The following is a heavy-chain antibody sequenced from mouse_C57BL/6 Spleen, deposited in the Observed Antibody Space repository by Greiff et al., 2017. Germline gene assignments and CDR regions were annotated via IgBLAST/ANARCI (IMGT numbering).Heavy chain of an antibody. J-gene: IGHJ1*03. D-gene: IGHD2-1*01. V-gene: IGHV1-69*01. CDR3: ARDGGNYPHWYFDV. CDR1: GYTFTSYW. CDR2: LDPSDSYT. Sequence: QVQLQQPGAELVMPGASVKLSCKASGYTFTSYWMHWVKQRPGQGLEWIGELDPSDSYTNYNQKFKGKSTLTVDKSSSTAYMQLSSLTSEDSAVYYCARDGGNYPHWYFDVWGTGTTVTVSS.